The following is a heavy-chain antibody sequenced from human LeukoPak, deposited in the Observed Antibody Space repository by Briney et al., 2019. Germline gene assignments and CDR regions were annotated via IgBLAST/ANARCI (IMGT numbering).Heavy chain of an antibody. CDR3: ARDQPGPNFDY. Sequence: GGSLRLSCAASGFTFSNYWMSWVRQAPGKGLEWVANIKQDGSEEYYVDSVKGRFTISRDNAKNSLDLQVNSLRAEDTAVYYCARDQPGPNFDYWGQGTLVTVSS. CDR1: GFTFSNYW. V-gene: IGHV3-7*01. J-gene: IGHJ4*02. CDR2: IKQDGSEE.